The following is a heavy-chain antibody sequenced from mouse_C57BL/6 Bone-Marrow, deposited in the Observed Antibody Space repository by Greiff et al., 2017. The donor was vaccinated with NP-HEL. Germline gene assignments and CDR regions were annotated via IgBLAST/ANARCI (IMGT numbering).Heavy chain of an antibody. CDR3: ARWGGTTVVATEYFDV. CDR2: ISTYYGDA. J-gene: IGHJ1*03. V-gene: IGHV1-67*01. CDR1: GYTFTDYA. D-gene: IGHD1-1*01. Sequence: VKLMESGPELVRPGVSVKISCKGSGYTFTDYAMHWVKQSHAKSLEWIGVISTYYGDASYNQKFKDKATMTVDKSSSTAYMELARLTSEDSAVYYCARWGGTTVVATEYFDVWGTGTTVTVSS.